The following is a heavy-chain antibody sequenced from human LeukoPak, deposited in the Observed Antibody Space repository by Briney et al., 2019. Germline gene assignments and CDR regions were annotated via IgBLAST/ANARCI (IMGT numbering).Heavy chain of an antibody. J-gene: IGHJ4*02. V-gene: IGHV3-21*01. Sequence: GGYLRLSCAASGFTFSNSAMNWVRQVPGKGLEWVSSIDYDSSHIYYAASVRGRFTLSRDNARNSVYLRMNSLRVEDTAVYYCARDPLRYLRVGHYDYWGQGTLVAVSS. CDR3: ARDPLRYLRVGHYDY. CDR1: GFTFSNSA. CDR2: IDYDSSHI. D-gene: IGHD3-9*01.